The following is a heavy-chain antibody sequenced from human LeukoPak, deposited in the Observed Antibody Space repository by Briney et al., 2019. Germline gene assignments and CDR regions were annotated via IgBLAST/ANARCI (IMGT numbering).Heavy chain of an antibody. CDR1: GGSISSYY. V-gene: IGHV4-59*01. D-gene: IGHD6-6*01. J-gene: IGHJ4*02. CDR2: IYYSGST. Sequence: SETLSLTCTVSGGSISSYYWSWIRQPPGKGLEWIGYIYYSGSTNYNPSLKSRVTISVDTSKNQFSLKLGSVTAADTAVYYCASQSIAARPIVYWGQGTLVTVSS. CDR3: ASQSIAARPIVY.